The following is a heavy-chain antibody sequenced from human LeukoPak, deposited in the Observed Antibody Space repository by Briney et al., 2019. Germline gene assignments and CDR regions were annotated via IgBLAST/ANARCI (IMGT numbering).Heavy chain of an antibody. J-gene: IGHJ5*02. CDR2: IYPSGGST. V-gene: IGHV1-46*03. CDR3: TRLYDISNSWFDP. D-gene: IGHD3-9*01. Sequence: ASAKVSCKASGYTFTSYYMHWVRQAPGQGLEWMGMIYPSGGSTSYAQKFQGRVTMTRDTSTSTVYMEMSSLRSEDTAVYYCTRLYDISNSWFDPWGQGTLVTVSS. CDR1: GYTFTSYY.